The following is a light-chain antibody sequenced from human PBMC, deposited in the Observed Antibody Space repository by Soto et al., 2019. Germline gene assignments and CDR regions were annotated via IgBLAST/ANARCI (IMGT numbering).Light chain of an antibody. J-gene: IGLJ2*01. V-gene: IGLV1-40*01. CDR1: SSNIGAGYD. Sequence: QSVLTQPPSVSGAPGQRVTISCTGSSSNIGAGYDVHWYQQLPGTAPKLLIYGNSNRPSGVPDRFSASKPGTSASLAITGLQAEDEADYYCQSYDSSLSGSVFGGGTKVTVL. CDR2: GNS. CDR3: QSYDSSLSGSV.